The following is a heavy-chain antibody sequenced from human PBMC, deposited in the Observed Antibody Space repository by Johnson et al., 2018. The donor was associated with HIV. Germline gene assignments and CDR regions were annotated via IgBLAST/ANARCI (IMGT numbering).Heavy chain of an antibody. CDR1: GFTFSSYW. J-gene: IGHJ3*01. CDR2: INGDGSST. CDR3: ARGPEIADGLWGALDV. Sequence: VQLVESGGGLVQPGGSLRLSCAASGFTFSSYWMHWVRQAPGKGLVWVSRINGDGSSTCYADSVKGRFTISRDNAKNSLYLQMNSLSPEDTGVYYCARGPEIADGLWGALDVWSQGSMVTVS. D-gene: IGHD3-16*01. V-gene: IGHV3-74*01.